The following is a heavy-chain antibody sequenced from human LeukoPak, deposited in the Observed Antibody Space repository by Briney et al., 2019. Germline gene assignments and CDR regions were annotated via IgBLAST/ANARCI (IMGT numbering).Heavy chain of an antibody. Sequence: PSETLSLTCTVSGYSISSGYYWGWIRQPPGKGLEWIGEINHSGSTNYNPSLKSRVTISVDTSKNQFSLKLNSVTAADTAVYYCARGRRYCSGGSCYRVGRNYYMDVWGKGTTVTVSS. CDR2: INHSGST. D-gene: IGHD2-15*01. V-gene: IGHV4-38-2*02. CDR1: GYSISSGYY. J-gene: IGHJ6*03. CDR3: ARGRRYCSGGSCYRVGRNYYMDV.